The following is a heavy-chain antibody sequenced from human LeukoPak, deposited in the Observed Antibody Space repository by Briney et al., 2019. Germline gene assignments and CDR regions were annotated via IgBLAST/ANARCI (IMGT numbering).Heavy chain of an antibody. V-gene: IGHV4-59*01. CDR1: GGSIRSYY. J-gene: IGHJ4*02. D-gene: IGHD3-9*01. Sequence: SETLSLTCTVSGGSIRSYYWSWIRQPPGKGLEWIGYVDYSGSTNYSPSLRSRVTISVDTSKKRISLKLSSVTAADTAIYFCARENTDYDILTGPFDCWGQGTLVTVSS. CDR2: VDYSGST. CDR3: ARENTDYDILTGPFDC.